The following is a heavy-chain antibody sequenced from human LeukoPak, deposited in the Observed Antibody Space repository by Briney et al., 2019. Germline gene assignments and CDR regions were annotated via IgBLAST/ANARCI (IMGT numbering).Heavy chain of an antibody. CDR2: IYHSGST. CDR3: ARPGVPAALDAFDI. Sequence: SETLSLTCAVSGYSISSGYYWGWIRQPPGKGQEWIGSIYHSGSTYYNPSLKSRVTTSVDTSKNQFSLKLSYVTAADTAVYYCARPGVPAALDAFDIWGQGTMVTVSS. V-gene: IGHV4-38-2*01. CDR1: GYSISSGYY. D-gene: IGHD2-2*01. J-gene: IGHJ3*02.